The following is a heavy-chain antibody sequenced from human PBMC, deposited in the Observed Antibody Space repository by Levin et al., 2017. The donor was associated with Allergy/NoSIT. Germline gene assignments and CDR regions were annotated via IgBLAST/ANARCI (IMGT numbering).Heavy chain of an antibody. CDR1: GDSISSFF. D-gene: IGHD5-12*01. CDR3: ARATRSSLIYYFDY. CDR2: MSFSGST. V-gene: IGHV4-59*01. Sequence: SCTVSGDSISSFFWSWIRQPPGKGLEWIGYMSFSGSTNFNPSLKSRVTISVDTSKNQFSLRLSSVTAADTAVYYCARATRSSLIYYFDYWGPGTLVTVSS. J-gene: IGHJ4*02.